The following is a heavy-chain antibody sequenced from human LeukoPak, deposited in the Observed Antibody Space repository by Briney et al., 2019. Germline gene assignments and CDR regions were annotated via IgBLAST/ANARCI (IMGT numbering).Heavy chain of an antibody. CDR2: ISSSSSTI. CDR3: ARDRGGSYSAIDY. J-gene: IGHJ4*02. V-gene: IGHV3-48*04. CDR1: GFTLSNYS. Sequence: GGSLRLSCAASGFTLSNYSMNWVRQAPGKGLEWVSLISSSSSTIYYADSVKGRFTISRDNAKNSLYLQMNSLRAEDTAVYYCARDRGGSYSAIDYWGQGTLVTVSS. D-gene: IGHD1-26*01.